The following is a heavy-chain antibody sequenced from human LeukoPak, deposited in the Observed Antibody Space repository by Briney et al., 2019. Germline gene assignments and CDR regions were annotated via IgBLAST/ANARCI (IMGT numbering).Heavy chain of an antibody. V-gene: IGHV1-18*01. J-gene: IGHJ4*02. CDR3: ARDGEGGEIGDY. CDR2: ISAYNGDT. D-gene: IGHD3-10*01. CDR1: GYTFTNYG. Sequence: ASVKVSCKASGYTFTNYGLSWVRQAPGQGLEWMWWISAYNGDTYYAQRLHGRVTMTTDTSTSTAYMELSMLRSDDPAVYYCARDGEGGEIGDYWGQGTLVAVSS.